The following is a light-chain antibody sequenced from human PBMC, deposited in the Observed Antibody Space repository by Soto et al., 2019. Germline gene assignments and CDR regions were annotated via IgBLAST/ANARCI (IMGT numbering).Light chain of an antibody. J-gene: IGKJ1*01. Sequence: IVLTQSPVTLAVSPGERAVLSCSASQSVSTSLAWYQHKPGQAPRLFIYDASKRAPGIPARFSGSGSGTDFTLTISSLEPEDFAVYYCQVRDVWPSFGQGTKVEIK. CDR2: DAS. CDR1: QSVSTS. V-gene: IGKV3-11*01. CDR3: QVRDVWPS.